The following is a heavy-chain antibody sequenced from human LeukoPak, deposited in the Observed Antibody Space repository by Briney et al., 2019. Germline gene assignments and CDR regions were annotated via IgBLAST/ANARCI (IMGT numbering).Heavy chain of an antibody. V-gene: IGHV1-46*01. J-gene: IGHJ6*03. CDR3: ASVHYYYYYMDV. D-gene: IGHD6-6*01. Sequence: ASVKVSCKASGYTFTSYYMHWVRQAPGQGLEWMGIINPSGGSTSYAQKFQGRVTMTRDTSTSTAYMELSSLRSEDTAVYYCASVHYYYYYMDVWGKGTTVTVSS. CDR1: GYTFTSYY. CDR2: INPSGGST.